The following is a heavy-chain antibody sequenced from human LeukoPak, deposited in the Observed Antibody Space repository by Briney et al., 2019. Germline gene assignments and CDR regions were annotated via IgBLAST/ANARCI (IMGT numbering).Heavy chain of an antibody. CDR2: ISGSGGTT. D-gene: IGHD2-2*01. J-gene: IGHJ4*02. Sequence: GGSLRLSCAASGFTFSRSAMSWVRQAPGKGLEWVSGISGSGGTTYYADSVKGRFTISRDNSKNTLFLQMNSLRAEDTAVYYCAKGEAYQLLGGNFDYWGQGTLVTVSS. V-gene: IGHV3-23*01. CDR1: GFTFSRSA. CDR3: AKGEAYQLLGGNFDY.